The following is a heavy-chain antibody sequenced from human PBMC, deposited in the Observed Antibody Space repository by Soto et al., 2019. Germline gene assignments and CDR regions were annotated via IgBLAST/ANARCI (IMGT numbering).Heavy chain of an antibody. CDR2: IYPGDSDT. D-gene: IGHD3-22*01. Sequence: GESLKISCKGSGYSFTSYWIGWVRQMPGKGLEWMGIIYPGDSDTRYSPAFQGQATISPDKPISTAYLQWSSLKASDTAMYYCARHWGHSYDSSGYSRPYYYYGMDVWGQGTTVTVSS. CDR1: GYSFTSYW. CDR3: ARHWGHSYDSSGYSRPYYYYGMDV. V-gene: IGHV5-51*01. J-gene: IGHJ6*02.